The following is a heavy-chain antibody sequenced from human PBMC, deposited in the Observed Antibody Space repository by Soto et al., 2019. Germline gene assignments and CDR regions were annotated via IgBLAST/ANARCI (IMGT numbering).Heavy chain of an antibody. CDR1: GYTFTSYG. CDR3: ARGGPMGVPSTD. Sequence: QVQLVQSGAEVKKPGASVKVSCKASGYTFTSYGISWVRQAPGQGLEWVGWISAYNGNTNYAQKLQGRGTLTPRPAKTPAYRGLRSLRPDDTAVYYYARGGPMGVPSTDWGQGTLVTVSS. J-gene: IGHJ1*01. V-gene: IGHV1-18*01. CDR2: ISAYNGNT. D-gene: IGHD3-16*01.